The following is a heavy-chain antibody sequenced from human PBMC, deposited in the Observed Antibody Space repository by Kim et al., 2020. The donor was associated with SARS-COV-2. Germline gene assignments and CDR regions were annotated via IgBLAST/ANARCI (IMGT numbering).Heavy chain of an antibody. CDR1: GYTFTSYA. J-gene: IGHJ4*02. CDR2: INAGNGNT. D-gene: IGHD6-13*01. Sequence: ASVKVSCKASGYTFTSYAMHWVRQAPGQRLEWMGWINAGNGNTKYSQKFQGRVTITRDTSASTAYMELSSLRSEDTAVYYCARDGVYSSKGGVIDYWGQGTLVTVSS. V-gene: IGHV1-3*01. CDR3: ARDGVYSSKGGVIDY.